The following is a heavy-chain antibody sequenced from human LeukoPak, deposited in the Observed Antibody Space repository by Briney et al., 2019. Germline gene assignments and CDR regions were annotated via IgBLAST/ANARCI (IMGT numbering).Heavy chain of an antibody. D-gene: IGHD3-22*01. CDR1: GYTFTSYG. CDR2: ISAYNGNT. Sequence: ASVRVSCKASGYTFTSYGISWVRQAPGQGLEWMGWISAYNGNTNYAQKLQGRVTMTTDTSTSTAYMELRSLRSDDTAVYYCAREGYYDSSGYYNSPYDPWGQGTLVTVSS. V-gene: IGHV1-18*01. J-gene: IGHJ5*02. CDR3: AREGYYDSSGYYNSPYDP.